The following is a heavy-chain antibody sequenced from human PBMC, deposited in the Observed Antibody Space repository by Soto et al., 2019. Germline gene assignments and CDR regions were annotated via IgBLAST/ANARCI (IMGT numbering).Heavy chain of an antibody. CDR3: ARDPQPSNYAMGYSDY. CDR2: ISSSSSYI. J-gene: IGHJ4*02. CDR1: GFTFSSYS. Sequence: GGSLRLSCAASGFTFSSYSMNWVRQAPGKGLEWVSSISSSSSYIYYADSVKGRFTISRDNAKNSLYLQMNSLRAEDTAVYYCARDPQPSNYAMGYSDYWGQGILVTVSS. D-gene: IGHD4-4*01. V-gene: IGHV3-21*03.